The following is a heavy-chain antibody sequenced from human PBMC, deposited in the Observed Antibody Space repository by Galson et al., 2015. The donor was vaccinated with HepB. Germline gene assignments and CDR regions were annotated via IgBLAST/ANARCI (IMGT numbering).Heavy chain of an antibody. V-gene: IGHV1-18*01. Sequence: SVKVSCKASGYTFINYDIHWVRQAPGQGLEWMGWISAYNGNTSYALKLQGRVTMTTDTSTSTAYMELRSLRSEDTAVYYCARAPYYYDSRDYFDYWGQGALVTASS. J-gene: IGHJ4*02. D-gene: IGHD3-22*01. CDR2: ISAYNGNT. CDR3: ARAPYYYDSRDYFDY. CDR1: GYTFINYD.